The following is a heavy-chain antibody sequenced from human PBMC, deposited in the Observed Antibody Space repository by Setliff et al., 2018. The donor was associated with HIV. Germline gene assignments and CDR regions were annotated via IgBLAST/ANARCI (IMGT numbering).Heavy chain of an antibody. V-gene: IGHV3-30*04. Sequence: PGGSLRLSCAASGFTFSSYAMHWVRQAPGKGLEWVAVISYDGSNKYYADSVKGRFTISRDNSKNTLYLQMNSLRAEDTAVYYCARSPSYYDFWSGPGDVWGKGTTVTVSS. CDR3: ARSPSYYDFWSGPGDV. CDR1: GFTFSSYA. CDR2: ISYDGSNK. J-gene: IGHJ6*04. D-gene: IGHD3-3*01.